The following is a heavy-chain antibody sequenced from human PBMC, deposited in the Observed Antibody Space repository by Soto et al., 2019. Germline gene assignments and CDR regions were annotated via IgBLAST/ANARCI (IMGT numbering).Heavy chain of an antibody. CDR3: TTGFHDSSGWNAFDI. D-gene: IGHD3-22*01. CDR2: IKSKTDGGTT. CDR1: GFTFSNAW. V-gene: IGHV3-15*07. Sequence: GGSLRLSCAASGFTFSNAWMNWVRQAPGKGLEWVGRIKSKTDGGTTDYAAPVKGRFTISRDDSKNTLYLQMNSLKTEDTAVYYCTTGFHDSSGWNAFDIWGQGTMVTVSS. J-gene: IGHJ3*02.